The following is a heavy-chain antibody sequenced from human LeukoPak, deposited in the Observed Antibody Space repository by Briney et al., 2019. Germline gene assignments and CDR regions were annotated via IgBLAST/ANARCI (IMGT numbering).Heavy chain of an antibody. CDR2: ISNNGGYT. CDR3: AKCIAAAGTFFDY. D-gene: IGHD6-13*01. Sequence: PGGSLRLSCAASGFTFSSSAMSWVRQAPGKGLEWVSAISNNGGYTYYADSVQGRFTISRDNSKSTLCLQMNSLRAEDTAVYYCAKCIAAAGTFFDYWGQGTLVTVSS. V-gene: IGHV3-23*01. CDR1: GFTFSSSA. J-gene: IGHJ4*02.